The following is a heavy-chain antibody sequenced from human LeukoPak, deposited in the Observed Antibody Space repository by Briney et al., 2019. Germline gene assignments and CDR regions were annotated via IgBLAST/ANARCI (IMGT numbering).Heavy chain of an antibody. J-gene: IGHJ6*02. V-gene: IGHV3-53*01. CDR3: VRDRGIASTGGYGMDV. CDR1: GFTVSNIY. D-gene: IGHD6-13*01. CDR2: IHSDGIT. Sequence: GWSLRLSCAASGFTVSNIYMSWVRQAPGTGLEWVSIIHSDGITHYADSVKGRFTISRDNSKNTLYLQMNSLRAEDTAVYYCVRDRGIASTGGYGMDVWGQGITVTVSS.